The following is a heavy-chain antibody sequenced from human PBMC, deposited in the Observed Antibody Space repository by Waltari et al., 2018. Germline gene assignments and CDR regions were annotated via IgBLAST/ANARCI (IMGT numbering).Heavy chain of an antibody. CDR3: ARVPPSSTAHDIAWALDS. CDR1: GSTLSTYW. J-gene: IGHJ5*02. Sequence: EVQVVQSGAEVRKLGESLKISCKISGSTLSTYWAAWVRQKPGKGLEWLGLINPGDSTTTYSPSFQGQVTTSADKSISTAYLQWDYLKTSDTAMYFCARVPPSSTAHDIAWALDSWGQGTPVTVSS. CDR2: INPGDSTT. V-gene: IGHV5-51*03. D-gene: IGHD2-15*01.